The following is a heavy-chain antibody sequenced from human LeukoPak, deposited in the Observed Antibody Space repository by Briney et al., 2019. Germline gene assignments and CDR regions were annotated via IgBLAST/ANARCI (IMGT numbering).Heavy chain of an antibody. Sequence: PGGSLRLSCAASGFIFSSYSMNWVRQAPGKGLEWVSYISSSSTIYYADSVKGRFTISRDNAENSLYLQMNSLGAEDTAVYYCARDDHYNYYYMDVRGKGTTVTVSS. CDR1: GFIFSSYS. CDR3: ARDDHYNYYYMDV. J-gene: IGHJ6*03. CDR2: ISSSSTI. V-gene: IGHV3-48*01.